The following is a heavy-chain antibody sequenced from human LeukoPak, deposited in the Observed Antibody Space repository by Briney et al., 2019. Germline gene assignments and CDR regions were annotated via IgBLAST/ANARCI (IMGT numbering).Heavy chain of an antibody. V-gene: IGHV3-7*01. D-gene: IGHD1-1*01. Sequence: TGGSLRLSCAAFGFTFSSNWMSWVRQAPGKGLEWVATMNADGSVKHYVDSVKGRFTISRDNAKNSLSLQMDTLRAEDTAVYYCAKSLGTGAPYDYWGQGTLVTVSS. CDR1: GFTFSSNW. J-gene: IGHJ4*02. CDR3: AKSLGTGAPYDY. CDR2: MNADGSVK.